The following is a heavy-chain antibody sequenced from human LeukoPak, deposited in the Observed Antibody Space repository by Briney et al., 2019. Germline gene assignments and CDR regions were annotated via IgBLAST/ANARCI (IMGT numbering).Heavy chain of an antibody. CDR3: ASGDSRPFEYGDYDRRLYYYTMDV. D-gene: IGHD4-17*01. V-gene: IGHV4-61*02. J-gene: IGHJ6*02. CDR1: GASIGSTTYY. CDR2: VYTSGST. Sequence: SQTLSLTCTVSGASIGSTTYYWSWIRQPAGKGLEWIGRVYTSGSTKYNPSLKSRVTILLDTSQTQFSLRLRSVTAADTAVYYCASGDSRPFEYGDYDRRLYYYTMDVWGQGTTVTVSS.